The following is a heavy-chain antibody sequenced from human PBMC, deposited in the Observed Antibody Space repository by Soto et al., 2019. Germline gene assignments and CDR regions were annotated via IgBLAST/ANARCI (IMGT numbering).Heavy chain of an antibody. CDR1: GFTFDDYA. D-gene: IGHD6-19*01. J-gene: IGHJ4*02. V-gene: IGHV3-9*01. CDR2: ISWNSGSI. Sequence: GGSLRLSCAASGFTFDDYAMHWVRRAPGKGLEWVSGISWNSGSIGYADSVKGRFTISRDNAKNSLYLQMNSLRAEDTALYYCAKDMGSRYSSGWYVSYFDYWAQGTLVTVYS. CDR3: AKDMGSRYSSGWYVSYFDY.